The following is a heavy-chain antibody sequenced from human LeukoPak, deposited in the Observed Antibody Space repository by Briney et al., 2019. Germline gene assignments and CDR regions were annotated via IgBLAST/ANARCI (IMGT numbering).Heavy chain of an antibody. V-gene: IGHV3-23*01. J-gene: IGHJ4*02. D-gene: IGHD2-15*01. CDR1: GFTFSIYA. Sequence: GGSLRLSCAASGFTFSIYAMSWVRQAPGKGLQWVSSITSRGESTWYVDSVKGRFTITRDNSENTLYLQMHSLRAEDTAVYYCAREGSGGPFDYWGQGTLVTVSS. CDR3: AREGSGGPFDY. CDR2: ITSRGEST.